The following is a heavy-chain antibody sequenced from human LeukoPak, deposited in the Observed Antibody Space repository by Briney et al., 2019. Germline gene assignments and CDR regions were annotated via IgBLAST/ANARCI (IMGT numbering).Heavy chain of an antibody. V-gene: IGHV4-61*01. J-gene: IGHJ4*02. CDR2: IYYSGST. CDR3: ARGAGSFDY. Sequence: SETLSLTCTVSGGSISSGSYYWSWTRQPPGKGLEWIGYIYYSGSTNYNPPLKSRVTISVDTSKNQFSLKLSSVTAADTAVYYCARGAGSFDYWGQGTVVTVSS. CDR1: GGSISSGSYY. D-gene: IGHD6-19*01.